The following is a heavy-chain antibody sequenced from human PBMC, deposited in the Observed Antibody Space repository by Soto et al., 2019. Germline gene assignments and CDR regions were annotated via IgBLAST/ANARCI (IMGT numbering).Heavy chain of an antibody. D-gene: IGHD1-26*01. V-gene: IGHV3-7*03. J-gene: IGHJ6*02. CDR2: IKQDGSEK. CDR3: ARDELVSGSWHPFAYYYYGMDV. Sequence: GGSLRLSCAASGFTFSSYWMSWVRQAPGKGLEWVANIKQDGSEKYYVDSVKGRFTISRDNAKNSLYLQMNSLRAEDTAVYYCARDELVSGSWHPFAYYYYGMDVWGQGTTVTVSS. CDR1: GFTFSSYW.